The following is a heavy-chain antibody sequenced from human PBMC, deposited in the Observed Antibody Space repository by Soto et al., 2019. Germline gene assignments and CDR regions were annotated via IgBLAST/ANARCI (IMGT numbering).Heavy chain of an antibody. CDR3: ATAPTAILSAFDL. D-gene: IGHD2-21*02. CDR1: GXTISSYD. J-gene: IGHJ3*01. V-gene: IGHV1-8*01. CDR2: MNPKSGNT. Sequence: GASVKVXCKXSGXTISSYDINWVRQSAGHGLEWMGWMNPKSGNTNYAQKFQGRATMTRNTSTTIAYMELSSLRSDDTTVYYCATAPTAILSAFDLWGQGTMVTVSS.